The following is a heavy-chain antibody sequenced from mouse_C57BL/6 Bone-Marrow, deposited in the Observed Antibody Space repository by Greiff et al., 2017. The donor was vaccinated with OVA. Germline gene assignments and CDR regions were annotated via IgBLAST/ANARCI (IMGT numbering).Heavy chain of an antibody. CDR2: ISSGGSYT. D-gene: IGHD2-5*01. CDR3: ARHPAYYSNYYFDY. V-gene: IGHV5-6*01. Sequence: EVQGVESGGDLVKPGGSLKLSCAASGFTFSSYGMSWVRQTPDKRLEWVATISSGGSYTYYPDSVKGRFTISRDNAKNTLYLQMSSLKSEDTAMYYCARHPAYYSNYYFDYWGQGTTLTVSS. CDR1: GFTFSSYG. J-gene: IGHJ2*01.